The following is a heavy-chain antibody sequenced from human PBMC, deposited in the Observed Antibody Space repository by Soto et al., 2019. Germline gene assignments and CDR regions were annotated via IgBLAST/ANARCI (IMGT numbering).Heavy chain of an antibody. V-gene: IGHV3-30-3*01. CDR1: GFTFSSYA. D-gene: IGHD6-13*01. Sequence: QVQLVESGGGVVQPGRSLRLSCAASGFTFSSYAMHWVRQAPGKGLEWVAVISYDGSNKYYADSVKGRFTISRDNSKNTLYLQMTSLGAEDTAVYYCANPLAAAPDYWGQGTLVTVSS. CDR3: ANPLAAAPDY. CDR2: ISYDGSNK. J-gene: IGHJ4*02.